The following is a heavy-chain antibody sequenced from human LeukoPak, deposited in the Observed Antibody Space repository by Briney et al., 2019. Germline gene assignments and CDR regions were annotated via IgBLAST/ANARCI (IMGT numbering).Heavy chain of an antibody. CDR1: GFTFSSYCI. Sequence: GSLRLSCAASGFTFSSYCINWIRQPPGKGLEWIGSIYYSGSTYYNPSLKSRVTISVDTSKNQFSLKLSSVTAADTAVYYCARAPFPYDSSGYYFDYWGQGTLVTVSS. J-gene: IGHJ4*02. CDR2: IYYSGST. CDR3: ARAPFPYDSSGYYFDY. D-gene: IGHD3-22*01. V-gene: IGHV4-39*07.